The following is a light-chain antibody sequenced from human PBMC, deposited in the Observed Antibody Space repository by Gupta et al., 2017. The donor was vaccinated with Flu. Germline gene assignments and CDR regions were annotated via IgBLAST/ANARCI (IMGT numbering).Light chain of an antibody. V-gene: IGKV4-1*01. Sequence: DIVMTQSPSSLAVSLGERATINCKSSQSILYSSTNKNYLSWYQQKPGQPPKLLIYWASTRESGVPDRFSGSGSGTDFTLTISSLQAEDVAVYYCQQYYGTPLTFGPGTRVDIK. CDR1: QSILYSSTNKNY. CDR3: QQYYGTPLT. J-gene: IGKJ3*01. CDR2: WAS.